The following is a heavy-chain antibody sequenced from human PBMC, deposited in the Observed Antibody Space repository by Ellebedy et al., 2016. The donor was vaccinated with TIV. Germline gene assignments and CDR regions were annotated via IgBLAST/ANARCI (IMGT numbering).Heavy chain of an antibody. CDR3: ARENPETTVTDNWFDP. D-gene: IGHD4-11*01. CDR2: IIPIFSTI. CDR1: GGTFSSHA. J-gene: IGHJ5*02. V-gene: IGHV1-69*13. Sequence: SVKVSCKASGGTFSSHAISWVRQAPGQGLEWMGGIIPIFSTIKYTQNFQGRVTITADEPTSTVYTELSSLRSEDTAVYYCARENPETTVTDNWFDPWGQGTLVTVSS.